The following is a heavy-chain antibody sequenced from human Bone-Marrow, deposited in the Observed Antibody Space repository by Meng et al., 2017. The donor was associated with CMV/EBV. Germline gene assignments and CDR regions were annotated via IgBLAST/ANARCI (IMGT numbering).Heavy chain of an antibody. V-gene: IGHV3-30-3*02. D-gene: IGHD3-3*01. CDR1: GFTFSSYA. J-gene: IGHJ4*02. Sequence: GGSLRLSCAASGFTFSSYAMHWVRQAPGKGLEWVAVISYDGSNKYYADSVKGRFTISRDNSKNTLYLQMNSLRAEDTAVYYCAKNLDWEPAEYYFDYWGQGTLVTVSS. CDR2: ISYDGSNK. CDR3: AKNLDWEPAEYYFDY.